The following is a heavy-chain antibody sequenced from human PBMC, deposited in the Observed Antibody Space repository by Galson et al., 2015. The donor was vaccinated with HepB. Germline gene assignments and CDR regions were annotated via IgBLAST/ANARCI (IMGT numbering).Heavy chain of an antibody. CDR2: ISSSSSYI. V-gene: IGHV3-21*01. D-gene: IGHD5-12*01. CDR3: ARDGMVATPYYYGMDV. CDR1: GFTFSSYS. Sequence: SLRLSCAASGFTFSSYSMNWVRQAPGKGLEWVSSISSSSSYIYYADSVKGRFTISRDNAKNSLYLQMNSLRAEDTAVYYCARDGMVATPYYYGMDVWGQGTTVTVSS. J-gene: IGHJ6*02.